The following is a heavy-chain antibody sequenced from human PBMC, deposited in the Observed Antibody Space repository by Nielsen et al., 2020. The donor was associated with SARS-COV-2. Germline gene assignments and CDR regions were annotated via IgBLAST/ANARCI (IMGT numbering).Heavy chain of an antibody. CDR1: GFIFDEYG. V-gene: IGHV3-20*04. CDR3: AKEVKKWLGSLDS. Sequence: GGSLRLSCAAFGFIFDEYGLSWVRQVPGKELEWVAGINWRGGIGYGDSVKGRFTISRDNAKNSLYLQMSSLRTEDTAVYYCAKEVKKWLGSLDSWGQGTLVTVSS. D-gene: IGHD6-19*01. J-gene: IGHJ4*02. CDR2: INWRGGI.